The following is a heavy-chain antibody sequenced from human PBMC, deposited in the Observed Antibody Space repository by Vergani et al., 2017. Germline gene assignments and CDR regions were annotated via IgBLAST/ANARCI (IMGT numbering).Heavy chain of an antibody. CDR2: INPNSGGT. J-gene: IGHJ2*01. CDR1: GGTFSSYA. CDR3: ARPRSTSSYWYFDL. V-gene: IGHV1-2*02. Sequence: QVQLVQSGAEVKKPGSSVKVSCKASGGTFSSYAISWVRQAPGQGLEWMGWINPNSGGTNYAQKFQGRVTMTRDTSISTAYMELSRLRSDDTAVYYCARPRSTSSYWYFDLWGRGTLVTVSS. D-gene: IGHD2-2*01.